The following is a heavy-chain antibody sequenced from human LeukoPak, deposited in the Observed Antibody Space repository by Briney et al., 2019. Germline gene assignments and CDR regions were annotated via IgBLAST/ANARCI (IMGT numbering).Heavy chain of an antibody. J-gene: IGHJ6*03. V-gene: IGHV1-8*01. Sequence: ASVKVSCKASGYTFTSYDINWVRQATGQGLEWMGWMNPNSGNTGYAQKFQGRVTMTRNTSISTAYMELSSLRSEDTAVYYCARGVPTIRYVYYYYMDVWGKGTTVTISS. CDR2: MNPNSGNT. D-gene: IGHD3-9*01. CDR3: ARGVPTIRYVYYYYMDV. CDR1: GYTFTSYD.